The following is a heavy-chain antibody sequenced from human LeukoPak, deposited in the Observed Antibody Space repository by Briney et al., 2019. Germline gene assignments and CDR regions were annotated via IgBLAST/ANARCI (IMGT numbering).Heavy chain of an antibody. CDR1: GYTFTSYY. D-gene: IGHD6-13*01. J-gene: IGHJ4*02. CDR3: ARPIAAAGLFDY. Sequence: GASVKVSCKASGYTFTSYYMHWVRQAPGQGLEWMGIINPSGGSTSYAQKFQGRVTMARDTSTSTVYMELSSLRSEDTAVYYCARPIAAAGLFDYWGQGTLITVSS. V-gene: IGHV1-46*01. CDR2: INPSGGST.